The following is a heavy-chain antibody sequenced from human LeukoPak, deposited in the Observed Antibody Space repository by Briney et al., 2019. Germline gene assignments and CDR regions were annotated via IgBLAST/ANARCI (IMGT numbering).Heavy chain of an antibody. Sequence: ASVKVSCKVSGYTLTELSMHWVRQAPGKGLEWMGGFDPEDGETICAQKFQGRVSMTEDTSTDTAYMELSSLRSEDTAVYYCATGARIVGATTFDYWGQGTLVTVSS. CDR2: FDPEDGET. CDR1: GYTLTELS. J-gene: IGHJ4*02. D-gene: IGHD1-26*01. V-gene: IGHV1-24*01. CDR3: ATGARIVGATTFDY.